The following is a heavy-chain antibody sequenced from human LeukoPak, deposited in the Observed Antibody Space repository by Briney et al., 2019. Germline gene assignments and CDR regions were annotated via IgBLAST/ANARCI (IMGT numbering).Heavy chain of an antibody. CDR3: ARRHPDPRYYGMDV. D-gene: IGHD1-14*01. Sequence: SETLSLTCTVSGGSISSYYWTWIRQPPGKRLEWIGYNYYRGSTNYNPPLKSRVTISVDPSKNQFSLKLSSVTAADTAVYYCARRHPDPRYYGMDVWGLGTTVTVSS. J-gene: IGHJ6*02. CDR1: GGSISSYY. CDR2: NYYRGST. V-gene: IGHV4-59*08.